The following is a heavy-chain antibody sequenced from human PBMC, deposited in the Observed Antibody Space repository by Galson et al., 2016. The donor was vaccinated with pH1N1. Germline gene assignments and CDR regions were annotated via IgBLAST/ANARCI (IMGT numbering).Heavy chain of an antibody. CDR3: ARDVGDGYNNNWFDP. Sequence: KVSCTASGGTFSSYAISWVRQAPGQGLEWMGRIIPIFGKANYAQTFQGRVTITADESTSTAYMELSSLRSEDTAVYYCARDVGDGYNNNWFDPWGQGTLVTVSS. D-gene: IGHD5-24*01. CDR1: GGTFSSYA. J-gene: IGHJ5*02. CDR2: IIPIFGKA. V-gene: IGHV1-69*15.